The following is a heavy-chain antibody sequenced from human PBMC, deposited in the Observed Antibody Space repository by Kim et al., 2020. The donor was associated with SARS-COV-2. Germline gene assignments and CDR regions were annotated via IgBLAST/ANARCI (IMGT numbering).Heavy chain of an antibody. D-gene: IGHD5-18*01. CDR2: MNPNSGNT. J-gene: IGHJ4*02. CDR1: GYTFTSYD. V-gene: IGHV1-8*01. CDR3: ARAPTYGDTAMVHYYFDY. Sequence: ASVKVSCKASGYTFTSYDINWVRQATGQGLEWMGWMNPNSGNTGYAQKFQGRVTMTRNTSISTAYMELSSLRSEDTAVYYCARAPTYGDTAMVHYYFDYWGQGTLVTVSS.